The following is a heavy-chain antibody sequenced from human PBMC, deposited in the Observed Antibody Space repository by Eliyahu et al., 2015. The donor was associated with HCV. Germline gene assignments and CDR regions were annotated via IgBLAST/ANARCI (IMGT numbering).Heavy chain of an antibody. D-gene: IGHD3-22*01. CDR2: ISARSSTI. CDR1: GFTFSYYE. CDR3: AGVNRYYYDSSGYYG. V-gene: IGHV3-48*03. Sequence: EVQLVESGGGLVQPGGSLRISCAASGFTFSYYEMNWVRQAPGKGLEWVSYISARSSTINYADSVKGRFTISRDNAKNSLYLQMNSLRAEDTAVYYCAGVNRYYYDSSGYYGWGQGTLVTVSS. J-gene: IGHJ4*02.